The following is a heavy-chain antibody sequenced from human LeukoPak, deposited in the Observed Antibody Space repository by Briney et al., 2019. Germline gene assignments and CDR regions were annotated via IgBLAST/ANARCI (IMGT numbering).Heavy chain of an antibody. D-gene: IGHD2-15*01. CDR1: GFTVSNNY. V-gene: IGHV3-66*01. CDR3: VLESGGSLRY. Sequence: PGGSLRLSCTASGFTVSNNYMTWVRRAPGKGLEWVSVIYTDTSTHYADSVKGRFTISRDTSRNTLHLQMIGLRAEDTAVYYCVLESGGSLRYWGRGSLVTVSS. J-gene: IGHJ4*02. CDR2: IYTDTST.